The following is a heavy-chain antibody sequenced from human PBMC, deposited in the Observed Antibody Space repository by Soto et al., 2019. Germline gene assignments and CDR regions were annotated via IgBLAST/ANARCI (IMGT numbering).Heavy chain of an antibody. CDR1: GFTFSSYG. CDR2: ISYDGSNK. CDR3: AKVLRFLEWLSSVWFDP. J-gene: IGHJ5*02. V-gene: IGHV3-30*18. Sequence: GGSLRLSCAASGFTFSSYGMHWVRQAPGKGLEWVAVISYDGSNKYYADSVKGRFTISRDNSKNTLYLQMNSLRAEDTAVYYCAKVLRFLEWLSSVWFDP. D-gene: IGHD3-3*01.